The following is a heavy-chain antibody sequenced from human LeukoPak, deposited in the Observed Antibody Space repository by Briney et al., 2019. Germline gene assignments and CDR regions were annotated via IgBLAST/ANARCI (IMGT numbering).Heavy chain of an antibody. D-gene: IGHD6-6*01. CDR3: ARGGSSSSGAIGDY. CDR2: ISSSSSTI. Sequence: GGSLRLSCAASGFTFSSYSMNWVRQAPGKGLEWVSYISSSSSTIYYADSVKGRFTISRDNAKNSLYLQMNSLRDEDTAVYYCARGGSSSSGAIGDYWGQGTLVTVSS. J-gene: IGHJ4*02. V-gene: IGHV3-48*02. CDR1: GFTFSSYS.